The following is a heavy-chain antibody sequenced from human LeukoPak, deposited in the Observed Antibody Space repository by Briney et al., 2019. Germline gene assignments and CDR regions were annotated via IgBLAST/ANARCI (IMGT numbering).Heavy chain of an antibody. CDR1: GFTFSSNW. CDR3: GRGGVNWGYWYFDL. Sequence: SGGSLRLSCAAPGFTFSSNWMHWVRHAPGRGPVWVSRINSDGSSTSYTDSVKGRFTISRDNAKNTLSLQMNSLRAEDTAVYYCGRGGVNWGYWYFDLWGRGTLVTVSS. CDR2: INSDGSST. V-gene: IGHV3-74*01. J-gene: IGHJ2*01. D-gene: IGHD7-27*01.